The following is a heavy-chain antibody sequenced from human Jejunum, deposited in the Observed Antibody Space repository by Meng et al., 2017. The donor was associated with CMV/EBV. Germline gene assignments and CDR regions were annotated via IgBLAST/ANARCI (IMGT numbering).Heavy chain of an antibody. CDR1: GLTFSDQY. D-gene: IGHD1-26*01. Sequence: VQLVESGGGLVQPGGSLRLSCAASGLTFSDQYMSWIRQAPGKGLELISYISSSGDYTNYADSVRGRFTVSRDNAKNSLYLQLNSLRAEDTAPYYCTTVHYYAINYWGQGTLVTVSS. CDR3: TTVHYYAINY. J-gene: IGHJ4*02. V-gene: IGHV3-11*06. CDR2: ISSSGDYT.